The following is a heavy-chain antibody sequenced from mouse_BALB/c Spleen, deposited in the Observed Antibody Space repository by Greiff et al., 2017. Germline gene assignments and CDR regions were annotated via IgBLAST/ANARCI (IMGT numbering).Heavy chain of an antibody. V-gene: IGHV1-7*01. CDR3: ASYYGSSYEGY. J-gene: IGHJ2*01. Sequence: VQLQESGAELAKPGASVKMSCKASGYTFTSYWMHWVKQRPGQGLEWIGYINPSTGYTEYNQKFKDKATLTADKSSSTAYMQLSSLTSEDSAVYYCASYYGSSYEGYWGQGTTLTVSS. CDR2: INPSTGYT. CDR1: GYTFTSYW. D-gene: IGHD1-1*01.